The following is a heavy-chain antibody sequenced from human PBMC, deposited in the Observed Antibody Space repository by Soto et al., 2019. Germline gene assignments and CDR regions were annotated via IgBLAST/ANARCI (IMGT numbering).Heavy chain of an antibody. Sequence: GGSLRLSCAASGFTFSSYGMHWVRQAPGKGLEWVAVISYDGSNKYYADSVKGRFTISRDNSKNTLYLQMNSLRAEDTAVYYCAKDRGYSSSWYYFDYWGQGTLVTVS. CDR3: AKDRGYSSSWYYFDY. J-gene: IGHJ4*02. D-gene: IGHD6-13*01. V-gene: IGHV3-30*18. CDR2: ISYDGSNK. CDR1: GFTFSSYG.